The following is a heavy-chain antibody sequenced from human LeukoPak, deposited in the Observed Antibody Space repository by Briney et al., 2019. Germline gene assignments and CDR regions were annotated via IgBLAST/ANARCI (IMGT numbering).Heavy chain of an antibody. J-gene: IGHJ6*03. CDR2: IYYSGST. CDR3: ATLPNYHYYNMDV. V-gene: IGHV4-39*07. CDR1: GGSISSSSYY. Sequence: SETLSLTCTVSGGSISSSSYYWGWIRQPPGKGLEWIGSIYYSGSTYYNPSLKSRLTISVDMSKNQFSLKLSSVTAADTAVYYCATLPNYHYYNMDVWGKGTTVTVSS.